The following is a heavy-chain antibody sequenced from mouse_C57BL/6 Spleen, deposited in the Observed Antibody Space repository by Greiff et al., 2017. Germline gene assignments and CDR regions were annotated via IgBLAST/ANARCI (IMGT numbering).Heavy chain of an antibody. CDR2: ISDGGSYT. Sequence: EVQLVESGGGLVKPGGSLKLSCAASGFTFSSYAMSWVRQTPEKRLAWVATISDGGSYTYYPDNVKGRFTISRDNAKNNLYLQMSHLKSEDTAMYYCAREPGRMDYLGQGTSVTV. CDR3: AREPGRMDY. CDR1: GFTFSSYA. V-gene: IGHV5-4*01. J-gene: IGHJ4*01.